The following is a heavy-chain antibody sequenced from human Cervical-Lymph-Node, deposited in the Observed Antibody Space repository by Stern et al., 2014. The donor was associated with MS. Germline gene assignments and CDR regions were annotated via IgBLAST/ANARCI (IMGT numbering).Heavy chain of an antibody. V-gene: IGHV3-43*01. CDR2: ISWNGGST. D-gene: IGHD3-3*01. Sequence: EVQLEESGGAVVQPGGSLRLSCAPSGFSFHDNTMHWVRQAPGKGLEWVALISWNGGSTSYADSVKGRFTISRDNSKNFLYLQMNSLKTEDTALYYCARSGHVHYYYGMDVWGQGTTVTVSS. J-gene: IGHJ6*02. CDR3: ARSGHVHYYYGMDV. CDR1: GFSFHDNT.